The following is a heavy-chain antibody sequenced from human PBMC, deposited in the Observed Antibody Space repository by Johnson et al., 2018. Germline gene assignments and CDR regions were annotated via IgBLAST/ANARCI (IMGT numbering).Heavy chain of an antibody. V-gene: IGHV3-43*01. CDR2: ISGGGRDP. Sequence: VQLVQSGGAVVQPGGSLRLSCAASGFTFDRNTMHWVRQTPGKGLEWVSLISGGGRDPYYADSVKGRFTISRDNSKSTLFLQMDSLRVEDTAVYYCAREDWNYGRGTLDMWGQGTMVAVSS. D-gene: IGHD1-7*01. J-gene: IGHJ3*01. CDR1: GFTFDRNT. CDR3: AREDWNYGRGTLDM.